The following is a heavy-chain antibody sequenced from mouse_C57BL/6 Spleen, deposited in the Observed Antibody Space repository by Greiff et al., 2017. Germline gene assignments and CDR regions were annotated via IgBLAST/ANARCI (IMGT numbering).Heavy chain of an antibody. J-gene: IGHJ2*01. V-gene: IGHV10-1*01. D-gene: IGHD2-2*01. CDR2: IRSKSNNYAT. Sequence: VQGVESGGGLVQPKGSLKLSCAASGFSFNTYAMNWVRQAPGKGLEWVARIRSKSNNYATYYADSVKDRFTISRDDSESMLYLQMNNLKTEDTAMYYCGRMAGYPYYFDYWGQGTTLTVSS. CDR3: GRMAGYPYYFDY. CDR1: GFSFNTYA.